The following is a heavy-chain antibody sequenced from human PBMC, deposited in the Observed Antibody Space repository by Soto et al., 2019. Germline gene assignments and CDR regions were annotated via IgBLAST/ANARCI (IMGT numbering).Heavy chain of an antibody. CDR3: AREYCTDSGCSPFFDY. CDR1: GYSFTGYS. D-gene: IGHD2-15*01. J-gene: IGHJ4*02. V-gene: IGHV1-2*02. Sequence: QVQLVQSGAEVKKPGASVKVSCKASGYSFTGYSMHWVRQAPGQGLEWMGWINGYSGGTKYAQKFQGRVTITRDTSIITAYMELSRLTSDDTAVYYCAREYCTDSGCSPFFDYWGQGTLVTVSS. CDR2: INGYSGGT.